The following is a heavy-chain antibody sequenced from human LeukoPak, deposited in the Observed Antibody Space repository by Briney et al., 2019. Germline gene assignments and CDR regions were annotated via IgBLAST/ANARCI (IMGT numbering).Heavy chain of an antibody. Sequence: PGGSLRLSCAASGFTFSSYAMSWVRQAPGKGLEWVSAISGSGGSTYYADSVEGRFTISRDNSKNTLYLQMNSLRAEDTAVYYCAGRYKGGYSYEGQAFDYWGQGTLVTVSS. J-gene: IGHJ4*02. D-gene: IGHD5-18*01. CDR1: GFTFSSYA. CDR3: AGRYKGGYSYEGQAFDY. CDR2: ISGSGGST. V-gene: IGHV3-23*01.